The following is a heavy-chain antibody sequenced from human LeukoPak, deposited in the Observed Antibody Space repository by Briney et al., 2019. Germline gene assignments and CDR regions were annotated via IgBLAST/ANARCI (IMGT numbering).Heavy chain of an antibody. CDR2: IKSKTDGGTT. V-gene: IGHV3-15*01. J-gene: IGHJ4*02. CDR3: TTAKPTYYDFWSGYSLFDY. CDR1: GFTFSNAW. D-gene: IGHD3-3*01. Sequence: GGSLRLSCAASGFTFSNAWMSWVRQAPGKGLEWVGRIKSKTDGGTTDYAAPVKGRFTISRDDSKNTLYLQMNSLKTEDTAVYYLTTAKPTYYDFWSGYSLFDYWGQGTLVTVSS.